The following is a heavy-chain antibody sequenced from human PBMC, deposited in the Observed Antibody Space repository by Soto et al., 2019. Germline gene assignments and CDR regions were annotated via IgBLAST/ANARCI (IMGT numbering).Heavy chain of an antibody. CDR2: VDHSGST. J-gene: IGHJ4*02. Sequence: SETLSLTCVVYGGSFSTYYWTWIRQPPGKGLEWIGEVDHSGSTTYNPSLKRRVTISVDTSKNQFSLKLTSVTAADTAVYYCARHPGTFGVINSFDYWGQGTLVTVSS. V-gene: IGHV4-34*01. CDR1: GGSFSTYY. D-gene: IGHD3-3*01. CDR3: ARHPGTFGVINSFDY.